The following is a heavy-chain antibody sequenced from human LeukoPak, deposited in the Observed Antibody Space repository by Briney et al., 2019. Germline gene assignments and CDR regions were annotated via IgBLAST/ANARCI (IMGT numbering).Heavy chain of an antibody. CDR3: ARVSVLGMNEYLLH. D-gene: IGHD3-16*01. CDR2: INKDGSDT. V-gene: IGHV3-74*01. J-gene: IGHJ1*01. Sequence: GGSLRPSCAASGLTFNKLWMQWDRQGPREGLGWDSLINKDGSDTSYAASVKGRITISGDNAKNTLYLQMNSLRAEDTAVYFCARVSVLGMNEYLLHWGQGALVTVSS. CDR1: GLTFNKLW.